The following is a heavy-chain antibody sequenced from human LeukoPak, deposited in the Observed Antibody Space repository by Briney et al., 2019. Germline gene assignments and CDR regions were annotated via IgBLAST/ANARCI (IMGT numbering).Heavy chain of an antibody. V-gene: IGHV4-34*01. CDR1: GGSFSGYY. J-gene: IGHJ3*02. Sequence: SETLSLTCAVYGGSFSGYYWSWIRQPPGKGLEWIGEINHSGSTNYNPSLKSRVTISVDTSKNQFSLKLSSVTAADTAVYYCARYPVEWELPDNHDAFDIWGQGTMVTVSS. D-gene: IGHD1-26*01. CDR3: ARYPVEWELPDNHDAFDI. CDR2: INHSGST.